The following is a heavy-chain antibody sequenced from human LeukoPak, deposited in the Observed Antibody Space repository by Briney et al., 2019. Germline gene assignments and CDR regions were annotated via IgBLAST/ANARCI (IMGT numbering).Heavy chain of an antibody. J-gene: IGHJ4*02. Sequence: ASLKVSCKASGYSFTGYYMHWVRQAPGQGLEWMGLINPTGTGTNYAQKFRGRVTMTRDTSTTTVYMELSSLTSEDTAVYYCAREEYGGYFDYWGQGTLVTVSS. V-gene: IGHV1-46*01. D-gene: IGHD2-21*01. CDR3: AREEYGGYFDY. CDR1: GYSFTGYY. CDR2: INPTGTGT.